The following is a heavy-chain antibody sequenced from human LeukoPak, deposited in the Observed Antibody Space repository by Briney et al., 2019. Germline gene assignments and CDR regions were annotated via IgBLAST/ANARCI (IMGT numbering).Heavy chain of an antibody. V-gene: IGHV3-21*04. CDR2: ISSGSGYI. Sequence: PGGSLRLSCAASGFTFSSSNMNWVRQAPGKGLEWVSSISSGSGYIYYADSVKGLFTISRDNAENSLYLQMNSLRVEDTAVYYCASGGIRTTVPDFWGQGTLVTVSS. CDR1: GFTFSSSN. CDR3: ASGGIRTTVPDF. D-gene: IGHD3-16*01. J-gene: IGHJ4*02.